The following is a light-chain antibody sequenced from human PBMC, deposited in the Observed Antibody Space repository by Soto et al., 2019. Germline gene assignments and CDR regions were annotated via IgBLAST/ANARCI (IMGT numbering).Light chain of an antibody. J-gene: IGLJ1*01. V-gene: IGLV1-51*02. CDR3: GTWDSSLSAGHYV. CDR2: ENN. Sequence: QSVLKRPPSVSAAPGQKGTIFCSGSSSNIGNNYVSWYQQLPGTAPKLLIYENNKRPSGIPDRFSGSKSGTSATLGITGLQTGDEADYYCGTWDSSLSAGHYVFGTGTKVTVL. CDR1: SSNIGNNY.